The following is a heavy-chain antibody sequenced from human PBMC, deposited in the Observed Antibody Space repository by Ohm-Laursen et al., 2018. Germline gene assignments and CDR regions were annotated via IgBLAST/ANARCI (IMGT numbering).Heavy chain of an antibody. Sequence: GSLRLSCAASGFTFSSYAMSWVRQAPGKGLEWVSAISGSGGSTYYADSVKGRFTISRDNSKNTLYLQMNSLRAEDTAVYYCARDDASGSYGSWGQGILVTVSS. CDR3: ARDDASGSYGS. CDR1: GFTFSSYA. V-gene: IGHV3-23*01. J-gene: IGHJ5*02. D-gene: IGHD3-10*01. CDR2: ISGSGGST.